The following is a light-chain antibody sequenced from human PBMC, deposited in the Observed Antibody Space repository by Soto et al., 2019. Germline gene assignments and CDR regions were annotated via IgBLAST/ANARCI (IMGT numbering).Light chain of an antibody. J-gene: IGLJ1*01. CDR1: SSGVGSYNL. Sequence: QSAMTQPASVSGSPGQSITISCTGTSSGVGSYNLVSWYQQHPGKAPKLMIYEGSKRPSGVSNRFSGSKSGNTASLTISGLQAKDEADYYCCSYAGSSTFYVFGTGTKVTVL. CDR3: CSYAGSSTFYV. V-gene: IGLV2-23*01. CDR2: EGS.